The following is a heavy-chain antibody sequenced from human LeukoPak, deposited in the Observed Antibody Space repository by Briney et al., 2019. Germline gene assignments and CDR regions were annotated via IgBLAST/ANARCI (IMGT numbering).Heavy chain of an antibody. Sequence: GGSLRLSCAASGFTFSSYEMNWVRQAPGKGLEWVSYISSSGSTIYYADSVKGRFTISRDNAKNSLYLQMNSLRAEDTAVYYCARDPTYYYGSGSYYNLYYFDYWGQGTLVTVSS. J-gene: IGHJ4*02. CDR2: ISSSGSTI. V-gene: IGHV3-48*03. CDR3: ARDPTYYYGSGSYYNLYYFDY. D-gene: IGHD3-10*01. CDR1: GFTFSSYE.